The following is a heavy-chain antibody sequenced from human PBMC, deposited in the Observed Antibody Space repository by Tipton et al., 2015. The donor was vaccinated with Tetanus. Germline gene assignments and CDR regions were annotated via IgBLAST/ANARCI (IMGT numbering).Heavy chain of an antibody. J-gene: IGHJ6*02. D-gene: IGHD4-23*01. CDR3: ARDLRDYGGNSYYYYGMDV. V-gene: IGHV4-34*01. Sequence: TLSLTCAVYGGSFSGYYWSWIRQPPGKGLEWIGEINHSGSTNYNPSLKSRVTISVDTSKNQFSLKLSSVTAADTAVYYCARDLRDYGGNSYYYYGMDVWGQGTTVTVSS. CDR2: INHSGST. CDR1: GGSFSGYY.